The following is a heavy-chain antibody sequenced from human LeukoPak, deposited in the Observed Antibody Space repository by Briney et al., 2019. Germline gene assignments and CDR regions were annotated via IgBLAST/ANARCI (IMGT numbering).Heavy chain of an antibody. V-gene: IGHV1-2*06. CDR2: INPNSGGT. CDR3: ARGGDYYDSSGQDY. D-gene: IGHD3-22*01. J-gene: IGHJ4*02. CDR1: GYTFTGYY. Sequence: GASVKVSCKASGYTFTGYYMHWVRQAPGQGLEWMGRINPNSGGTNYAQKFQGRVTMTRDTSISTAYMELSRLRSDDTAVYYCARGGDYYDSSGQDYWGQGTLVTVSS.